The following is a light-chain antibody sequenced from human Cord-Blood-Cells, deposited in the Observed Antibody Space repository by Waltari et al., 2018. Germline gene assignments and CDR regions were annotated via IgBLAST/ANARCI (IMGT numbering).Light chain of an antibody. J-gene: IGKJ1*01. V-gene: IGKV1-39*01. CDR1: QSISSY. CDR2: AAS. CDR3: QQSYSTPRT. Sequence: DIQMTQYPSSLSASVGDRVTITCRASQSISSYLNWYQQKPGNAPKLLIYAASSLQSGVPSRCSGSGSGTDFTLTISSLQPEDFATYYCQQSYSTPRTFGQGTKVEIK.